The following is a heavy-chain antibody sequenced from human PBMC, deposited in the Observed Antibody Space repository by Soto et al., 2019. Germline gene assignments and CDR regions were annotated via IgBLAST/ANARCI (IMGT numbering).Heavy chain of an antibody. V-gene: IGHV3-33*06. J-gene: IGHJ4*02. CDR2: IWYDGSNK. CDR1: GFTFSSYG. D-gene: IGHD3-3*01. CDR3: AKDSTTTYYDFWSGYLNFDY. Sequence: GGSLRLSCAASGFTFSSYGMHGVRQAPGKGLEWVAVIWYDGSNKYYADSVKGRFTISRDNSKNTLYLQMNSLRAEDTAVYYCAKDSTTTYYDFWSGYLNFDYWGQGTLVTVSS.